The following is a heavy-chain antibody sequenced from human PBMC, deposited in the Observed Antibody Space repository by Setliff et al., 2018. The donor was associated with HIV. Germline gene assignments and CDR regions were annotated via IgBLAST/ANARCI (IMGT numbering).Heavy chain of an antibody. CDR1: GYTFSSYG. V-gene: IGHV1-18*01. J-gene: IGHJ4*02. Sequence: ASVKVSCKASGYTFSSYGISRVRQAPGQGLEWVGWVSGYNGDTNYAQNLRGRVTVTTDTSTTTAYMELRSLTSDDTAMYYCARDPPGNPWFFDYWGPGTLVTVSS. CDR2: VSGYNGDT. D-gene: IGHD3-22*01. CDR3: ARDPPGNPWFFDY.